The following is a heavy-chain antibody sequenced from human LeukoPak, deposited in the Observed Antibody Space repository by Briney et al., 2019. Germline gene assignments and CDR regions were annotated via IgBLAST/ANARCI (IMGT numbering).Heavy chain of an antibody. D-gene: IGHD2-21*02. CDR2: ITGSGDYT. V-gene: IGHV3-23*01. CDR1: GFTFSSYS. CDR3: AKEPRHCGGDCFSLLDY. J-gene: IGHJ4*02. Sequence: PGGSLRLSCAASGFTFSSYSMSWIRQAPGKGLEWVSLITGSGDYTYYADSVKGRFTISRDNSKNTLYLQMNSQRAEDTAVFYCAKEPRHCGGDCFSLLDYWGQGTLVTVSS.